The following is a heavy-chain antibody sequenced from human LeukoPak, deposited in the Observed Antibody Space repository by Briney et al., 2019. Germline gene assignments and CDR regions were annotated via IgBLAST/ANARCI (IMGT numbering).Heavy chain of an antibody. CDR3: ASVTYYYGSGSMNEFDP. CDR1: GGSISSYY. J-gene: IGHJ5*02. Sequence: PSETLSLTCTVSGGSISSYYWTWIRQPPGKGLEWIGHIYYSGGTNYNPSLKSRVTISVDTSKNQFSLKLSSVTAADTAVYYCASVTYYYGSGSMNEFDPWGQGTLVTVSS. CDR2: IYYSGGT. V-gene: IGHV4-59*12. D-gene: IGHD3-10*01.